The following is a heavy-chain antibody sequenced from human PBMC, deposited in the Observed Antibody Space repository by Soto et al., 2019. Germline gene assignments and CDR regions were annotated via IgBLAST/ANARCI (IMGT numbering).Heavy chain of an antibody. CDR3: ARLGGPVDGDVRGSFFQH. Sequence: QVQLVQSGAEVKKPGASVKVSCKTTGYTFADYYVHWVRQAPGQGLEWMGWINANSGDTNYALRFQGKVPKTRDTSIKTAYIELSSLRCDDTAVYYCARLGGPVDGDVRGSFFQHWGQGTLVTVSS. CDR1: GYTFADYY. J-gene: IGHJ1*01. V-gene: IGHV1-2*02. D-gene: IGHD4-17*01. CDR2: INANSGDT.